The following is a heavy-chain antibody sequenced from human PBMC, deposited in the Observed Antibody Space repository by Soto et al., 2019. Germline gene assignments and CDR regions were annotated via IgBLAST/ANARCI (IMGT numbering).Heavy chain of an antibody. D-gene: IGHD3-10*01. CDR3: ARVHRLLWSTYYYYYMDV. V-gene: IGHV4-59*12. CDR2: IYHSGST. Sequence: SETLSLTCTVSGGSISSYYWSWIRQPPGKGLEWIGEIYHSGSTNYNPSLKSRVTISVDKSKNQFSLKLSSVTAADTAVYYCARVHRLLWSTYYYYYMDVWGKGTTVTVSS. J-gene: IGHJ6*03. CDR1: GGSISSYY.